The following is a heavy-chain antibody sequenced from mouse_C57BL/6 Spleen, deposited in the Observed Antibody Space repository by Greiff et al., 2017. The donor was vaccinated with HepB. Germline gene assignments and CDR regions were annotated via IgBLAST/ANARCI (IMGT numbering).Heavy chain of an antibody. V-gene: IGHV1-62-2*01. J-gene: IGHJ2*01. CDR3: ARHEASVVTTVVEDYFDY. CDR1: GYTFTEYT. Sequence: QVQLQQSGAELVKPGASVKLSCKASGYTFTEYTIHWVKQRSGQGLEWIGWFYPGSGSIKYNEKFKDKATLTADKSSSTVYMELSRLTSEDSAVYFWARHEASVVTTVVEDYFDYWGQGTTLTVSS. D-gene: IGHD1-1*01. CDR2: FYPGSGSI.